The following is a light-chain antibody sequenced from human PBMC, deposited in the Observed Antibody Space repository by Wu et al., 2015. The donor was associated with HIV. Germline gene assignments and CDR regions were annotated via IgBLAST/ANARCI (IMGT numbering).Light chain of an antibody. CDR3: HQYGSSPRT. Sequence: EMVLTQSPGTLSLSPGERATLSCRASQSVSSNYLAWYQQKPSQAPRLLIHGASNRATGIPDRFSGSGSGTDFTLTISRLEPEDFAVYYCHQYGSSPRTFGQGTKLEI. CDR1: QSVSSNY. CDR2: GAS. J-gene: IGKJ2*01. V-gene: IGKV3-20*01.